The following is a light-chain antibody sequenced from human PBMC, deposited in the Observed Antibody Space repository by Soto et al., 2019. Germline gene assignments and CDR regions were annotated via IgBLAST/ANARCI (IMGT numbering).Light chain of an antibody. V-gene: IGKV3-20*01. CDR2: GAS. Sequence: EIVMTQSPGTLSLSPGERATISCRASQVIGSRYLAWYHQKSGQAPRLLIYGASSRATGIPDRFSGSGSGTVFTLTISRLESEDFGVYYCQQFGSSIPHTFGQGTKLEIK. CDR3: QQFGSSIPHT. J-gene: IGKJ2*01. CDR1: QVIGSRY.